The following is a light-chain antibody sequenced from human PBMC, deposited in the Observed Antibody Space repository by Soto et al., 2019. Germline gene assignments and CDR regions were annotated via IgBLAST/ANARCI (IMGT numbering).Light chain of an antibody. Sequence: EIVMTQSPATLSVSPGERATLSCRASQSVNSNLAWYQQKRGQAPRLLIYGASTTATGIPARFSGSGSETEFTLTISSLQFEDFAIYYCQQYNTWPHTFGGGTKVEIK. CDR3: QQYNTWPHT. CDR1: QSVNSN. J-gene: IGKJ4*01. CDR2: GAS. V-gene: IGKV3-15*01.